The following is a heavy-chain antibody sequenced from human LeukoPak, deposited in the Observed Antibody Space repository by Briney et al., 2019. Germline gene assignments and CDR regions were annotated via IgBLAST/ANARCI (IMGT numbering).Heavy chain of an antibody. D-gene: IGHD5-18*01. CDR1: GGSISSYY. J-gene: IGHJ3*02. Sequence: SETLSLTFTVSGGSISSYYWSWIRQPPGKGLEWIGFIYYSGSTNYNPSLESRVTISVDTSKNQFSLKLSSVTAADTAVYYCASGRGLYSFYAFNIWGQGTTVTVSS. V-gene: IGHV4-59*01. CDR3: ASGRGLYSFYAFNI. CDR2: IYYSGST.